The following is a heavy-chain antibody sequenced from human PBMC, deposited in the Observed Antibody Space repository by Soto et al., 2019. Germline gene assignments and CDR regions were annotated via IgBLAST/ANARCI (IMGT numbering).Heavy chain of an antibody. Sequence: QVQLRESGPGLVKPSQTLSLTCSVSGASVAGGSYYWSWVRQPPGNVLEWIGYIPSRGRPFYNPSLTSGGTISADTSKNQLSLQLTSVTAADTAVYYCARDTYSGYDFGLWGQGTLVTVSS. CDR3: ARDTYSGYDFGL. V-gene: IGHV4-30-4*01. CDR2: IPSRGRP. D-gene: IGHD5-12*01. CDR1: GASVAGGSYY. J-gene: IGHJ5*02.